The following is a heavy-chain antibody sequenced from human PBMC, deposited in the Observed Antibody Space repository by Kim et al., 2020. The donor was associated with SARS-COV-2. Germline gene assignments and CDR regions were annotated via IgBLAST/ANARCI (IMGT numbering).Heavy chain of an antibody. CDR1: GGSISSSSYY. J-gene: IGHJ3*02. CDR2: IYYSGST. Sequence: SETLSLTCTVSGGSISSSSYYWGWIRQPPGKGLEWIGSIYYSGSTYYNPSLKSRVTISVDTSKNQFSLKLSSVTAAATAVYYCASLSSSWYRDAFDIWGQGKMVTVSS. V-gene: IGHV4-39*01. D-gene: IGHD6-13*01. CDR3: ASLSSSWYRDAFDI.